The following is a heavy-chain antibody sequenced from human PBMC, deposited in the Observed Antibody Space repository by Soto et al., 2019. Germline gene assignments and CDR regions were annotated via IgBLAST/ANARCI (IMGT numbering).Heavy chain of an antibody. Sequence: SETLSLTCTVSGASVTSGGYFWTWIRQLPGKGLEWIGYVYSSGATQYNPSLQSRVAISLGTSKNQFSLQLTSVTAADTAVYFCAREPTVPSGFDSWGQGTLVTVSS. J-gene: IGHJ4*02. CDR2: VYSSGAT. V-gene: IGHV4-31*03. CDR3: AREPTVPSGFDS. D-gene: IGHD4-17*01. CDR1: GASVTSGGYF.